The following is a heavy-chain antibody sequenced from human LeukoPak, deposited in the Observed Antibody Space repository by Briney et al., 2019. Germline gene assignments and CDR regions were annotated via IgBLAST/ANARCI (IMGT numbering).Heavy chain of an antibody. Sequence: GESLRISCKGSGYSFTSYWISWVRQMPGKGLEWMGRIDPSDSYTNYSPSFQGHVTISADKSISTAYLQWSSLKASDTAMCYCARHDYGDLPFFDYWGQGTLVTVSS. CDR1: GYSFTSYW. J-gene: IGHJ4*02. CDR2: IDPSDSYT. D-gene: IGHD4-17*01. CDR3: ARHDYGDLPFFDY. V-gene: IGHV5-10-1*01.